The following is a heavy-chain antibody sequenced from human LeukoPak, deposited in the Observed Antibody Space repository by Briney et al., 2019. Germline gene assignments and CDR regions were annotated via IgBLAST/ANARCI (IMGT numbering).Heavy chain of an antibody. CDR1: GGSISSYY. CDR3: AREGYGDYVAWFDP. V-gene: IGHV4-4*07. CDR2: ISSSGST. J-gene: IGHJ5*02. Sequence: SETLSLTCTISGGSISSYYWSWIRQPAGKGLEWIGRISSSGSTNYNPSLKSRVTMSVDTSKNQFSLKLSSVTAADTAVYYCAREGYGDYVAWFDPWGQGTLVTVSS. D-gene: IGHD4-17*01.